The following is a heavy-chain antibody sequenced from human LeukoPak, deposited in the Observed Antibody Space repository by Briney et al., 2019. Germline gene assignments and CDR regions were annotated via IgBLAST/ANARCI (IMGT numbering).Heavy chain of an antibody. CDR3: ARGQNSSGWHFDD. D-gene: IGHD6-19*01. V-gene: IGHV4-34*01. Sequence: PSETLSLTCAVYGGSFCGYYWSWIRQPPGKGLEWIGEINHSGSTNYNPSLKSRVTISVDTSKNQFSLKLSSVTAADTAVYYCARGQNSSGWHFDDWGQGTLVTVSS. CDR2: INHSGST. J-gene: IGHJ4*02. CDR1: GGSFCGYY.